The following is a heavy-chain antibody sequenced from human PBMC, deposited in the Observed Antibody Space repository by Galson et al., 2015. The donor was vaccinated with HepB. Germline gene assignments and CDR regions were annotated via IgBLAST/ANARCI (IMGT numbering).Heavy chain of an antibody. Sequence: SVTVSCKVSGYTLTDLSMHWVRQAPGKGLEWMGGFDPEDGETIYAQKFQGRVTMTEDTSTDTAYMELSSLRSEDTAVYYCATPGWGYSSSSTLNYWGQGTLVTVSS. J-gene: IGHJ4*02. CDR1: GYTLTDLS. CDR2: FDPEDGET. CDR3: ATPGWGYSSSSTLNY. D-gene: IGHD6-6*01. V-gene: IGHV1-24*01.